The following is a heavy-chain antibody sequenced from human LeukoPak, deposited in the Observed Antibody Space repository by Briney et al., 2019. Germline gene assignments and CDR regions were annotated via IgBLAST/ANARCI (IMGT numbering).Heavy chain of an antibody. J-gene: IGHJ6*04. CDR3: ARAKGYCYGSGSYLGMDV. CDR1: GYTFTSYA. Sequence: RASVKVSCKASGYTFTSYAMHWVRQAPGQRLEWMGWINAGNGNTKYSQKFQGRVTITRDTFASTAYMELSSLRSEDTAVYYCARAKGYCYGSGSYLGMDVWGKGTTVTVSS. D-gene: IGHD3-10*01. V-gene: IGHV1-3*01. CDR2: INAGNGNT.